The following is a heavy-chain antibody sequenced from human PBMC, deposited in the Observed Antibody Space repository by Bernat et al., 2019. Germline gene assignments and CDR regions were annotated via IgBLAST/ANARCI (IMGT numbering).Heavy chain of an antibody. Sequence: EVQLVESGGGLVKPGGSLRLSCAASGFTFSNAWMSWVRQAPGKGLEWVGRIKSKTDGGTTDYAAPVKGRFTISRDDSKNTLYLQMNSLNTEDTAVYYCITDVPGGSYPFDYWGQGALVTVSS. V-gene: IGHV3-15*01. D-gene: IGHD3-10*01. CDR1: GFTFSNAW. J-gene: IGHJ4*02. CDR2: IKSKTDGGTT. CDR3: ITDVPGGSYPFDY.